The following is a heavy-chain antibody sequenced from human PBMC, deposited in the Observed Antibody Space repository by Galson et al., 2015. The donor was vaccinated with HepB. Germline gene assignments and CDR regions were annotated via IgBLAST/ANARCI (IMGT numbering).Heavy chain of an antibody. Sequence: CAISGDSVSSNSAAWSWIRQSPSRGLEWLGRTYYRSKWYNGYAVSVKGRITINPDTSKNQFSLHLNSVTPEDTAVYYCARSAGDLDYWGQGILVTVSS. CDR1: GDSVSSNSAA. V-gene: IGHV6-1*01. CDR3: ARSAGDLDY. J-gene: IGHJ4*02. D-gene: IGHD7-27*01. CDR2: TYYRSKWYN.